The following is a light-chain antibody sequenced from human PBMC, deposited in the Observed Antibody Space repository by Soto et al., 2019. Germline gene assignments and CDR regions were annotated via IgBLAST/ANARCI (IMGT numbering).Light chain of an antibody. Sequence: EIVLTQSPGTLSLSPGERATLSCRASQSVSSSYLAWYQQKPGQAPRLLIYGGSSRATGIPDRFSGSGSGTDFTLTISRLEPQDIAVYYCQQYDSSPLTSGGGNTVAIK. CDR3: QQYDSSPLT. CDR1: QSVSSSY. CDR2: GGS. V-gene: IGKV3-20*01. J-gene: IGKJ4*01.